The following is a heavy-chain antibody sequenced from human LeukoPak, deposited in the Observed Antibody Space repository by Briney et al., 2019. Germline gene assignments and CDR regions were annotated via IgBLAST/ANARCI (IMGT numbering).Heavy chain of an antibody. CDR2: ISYDGTNK. Sequence: PGGSLRLSCAASGFTFSSYGMHWVRQAPGKGLEWVAVISYDGTNKYYADSVKGRFTISRDNSKNTLYLQMNSLRVEDTAVYYCAKGQDFWSGYDAFDIWGQGTMVTVSS. CDR1: GFTFSSYG. V-gene: IGHV3-30*18. D-gene: IGHD3-3*01. CDR3: AKGQDFWSGYDAFDI. J-gene: IGHJ3*02.